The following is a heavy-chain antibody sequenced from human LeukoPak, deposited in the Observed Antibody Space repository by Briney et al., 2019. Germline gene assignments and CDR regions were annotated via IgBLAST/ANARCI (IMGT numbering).Heavy chain of an antibody. CDR2: IYTGGST. V-gene: IGHV4-4*07. Sequence: SETLSLTCTVSGGSISSYYWSWIRQPAGKGLEWIGRIYTGGSTNYNPSLKSRVTMSVDTSKNQFSLKLSSVTAADTAVYYCARMYYDFWSGYYGAFDIWGQGAMVTVSS. CDR3: ARMYYDFWSGYYGAFDI. CDR1: GGSISSYY. D-gene: IGHD3-3*01. J-gene: IGHJ3*02.